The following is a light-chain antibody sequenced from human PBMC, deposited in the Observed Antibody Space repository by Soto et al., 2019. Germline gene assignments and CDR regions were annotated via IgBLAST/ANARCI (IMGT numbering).Light chain of an antibody. CDR3: AAWDDSLSAHWV. V-gene: IGLV1-47*01. CDR2: RND. J-gene: IGLJ3*02. CDR1: SSNIGSNY. Sequence: QAVVTQPPSESGTPGQRVTISCSGSSSNIGSNYVYWYQQLPGTAPKLLIYRNDQRPSGVPDRFSGSKSGTSASLAISGLRSQDEADYYCAAWDDSLSAHWVFGGGTKLTVL.